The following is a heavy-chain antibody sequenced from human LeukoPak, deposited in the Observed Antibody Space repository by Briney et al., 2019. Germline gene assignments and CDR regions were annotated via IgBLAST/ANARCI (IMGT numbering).Heavy chain of an antibody. Sequence: GGSLRLSCAASGFTFDDYVMNWVRQAPGKGLEWVSSISSSSSYIYYADSVKGRFTISRDNAENSLYLQMNSLRAEDTAVYYCARDLHSGSYEDAFDIWGQGTMVTVSS. CDR3: ARDLHSGSYEDAFDI. D-gene: IGHD1-26*01. CDR1: GFTFDDYV. V-gene: IGHV3-21*01. CDR2: ISSSSSYI. J-gene: IGHJ3*02.